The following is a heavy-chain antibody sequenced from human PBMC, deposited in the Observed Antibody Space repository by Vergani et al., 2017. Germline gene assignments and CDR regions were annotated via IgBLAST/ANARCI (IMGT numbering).Heavy chain of an antibody. CDR1: GFTFDDYT. J-gene: IGHJ6*02. CDR2: LSASDRRT. Sequence: EVQLVESGGVVVQPGGSLRLSCAASGFTFDDYTMHWVRQAPGKGLEWVSTLSASDRRTHYADSVKGRFTISRDNSKNTLFLHMNSLRPEDTAVYYCARDPRGYGGDPEDYYYGMDVWGQGTTVTVSS. CDR3: ARDPRGYGGDPEDYYYGMDV. D-gene: IGHD2-21*02. V-gene: IGHV3-43*01.